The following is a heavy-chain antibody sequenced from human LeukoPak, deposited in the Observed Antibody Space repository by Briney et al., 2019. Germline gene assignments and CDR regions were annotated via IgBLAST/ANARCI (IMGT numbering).Heavy chain of an antibody. CDR1: VFTFSNYA. CDR3: AIRTYTSGWYYFNY. D-gene: IGHD6-19*01. Sequence: GGSLRLSCAASVFTFSNYAMNWVRQAPGTGLEWVSDISGSGGSTYYADSVKGRFTISRDNSKNTLYLQMNSLRAEDTAVYYCAIRTYTSGWYYFNYWGQGTPVTVSS. CDR2: ISGSGGST. V-gene: IGHV3-23*01. J-gene: IGHJ4*02.